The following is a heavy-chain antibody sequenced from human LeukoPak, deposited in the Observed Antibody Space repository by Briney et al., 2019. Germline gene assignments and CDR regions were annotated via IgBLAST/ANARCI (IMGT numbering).Heavy chain of an antibody. CDR1: GFTFSSHG. CDR3: AKAFGVGIYTFDY. CDR2: IGPSGDKT. D-gene: IGHD3-3*01. J-gene: IGHJ4*02. V-gene: IGHV3-23*01. Sequence: GGTLRLSCAASGFTFSSHGMNWVRQAPGKGLECISGIGPSGDKTYYADSVKGRFTISRDNSENTLYLQMSSLRAEDTAVYYCAKAFGVGIYTFDYWGQGTLVTVSS.